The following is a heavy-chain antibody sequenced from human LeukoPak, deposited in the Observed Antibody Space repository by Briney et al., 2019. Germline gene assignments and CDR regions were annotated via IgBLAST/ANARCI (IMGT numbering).Heavy chain of an antibody. CDR3: ARSRSLTIAAAGPFDY. CDR1: GFTFDDYG. J-gene: IGHJ4*02. D-gene: IGHD6-13*01. V-gene: IGHV3-20*04. CDR2: INWNGGST. Sequence: GGFLRLSCAASGFTFDDYGMSWVRQAPGKGLEWVSGINWNGGSTGYADSVKGRFTISRDNAKNSLYLQMNSLRAEDTALYYCARSRSLTIAAAGPFDYWGQGTLVTVSS.